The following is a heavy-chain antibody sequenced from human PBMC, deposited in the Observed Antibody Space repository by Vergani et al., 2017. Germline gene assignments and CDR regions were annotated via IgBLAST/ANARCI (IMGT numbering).Heavy chain of an antibody. V-gene: IGHV3-23*04. J-gene: IGHJ4*02. Sequence: VQLVESGGGVVQPGRSLRLSCAASGFTFSSYGMHWVRQAPGKGLEWVSAISGSGGSTYYADSVKGRFTISRDNSKNTLYLQMNSLRAEDTAVYYCAKYRYNWNDGGDFDYWGQGTLVTVSS. CDR3: AKYRYNWNDGGDFDY. CDR2: ISGSGGST. CDR1: GFTFSSYG. D-gene: IGHD1-1*01.